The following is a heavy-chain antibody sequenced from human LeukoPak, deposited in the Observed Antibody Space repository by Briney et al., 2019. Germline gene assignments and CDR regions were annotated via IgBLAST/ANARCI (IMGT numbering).Heavy chain of an antibody. CDR3: AKDLHYYDSDGYYYGGAFDM. CDR2: ISGTGSST. V-gene: IGHV3-23*01. Sequence: GGSLRLSCVASGFTFSSNAMSWVRQAPGKGLEWVAAISGTGSSTHYADSVKGRFTISRANSQNSLYLEMKSLRAEDTAIYFCAKDLHYYDSDGYYYGGAFDMWGLGTMVTVSS. D-gene: IGHD3-22*01. J-gene: IGHJ3*02. CDR1: GFTFSSNA.